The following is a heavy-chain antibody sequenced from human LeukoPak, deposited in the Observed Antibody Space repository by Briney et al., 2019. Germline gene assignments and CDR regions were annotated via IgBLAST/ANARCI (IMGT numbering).Heavy chain of an antibody. D-gene: IGHD3-10*01. CDR3: ALWFGGLQPTPVFDA. J-gene: IGHJ5*02. V-gene: IGHV1-2*02. CDR1: GYMFTGHY. Sequence: AASVKVSCKTSGYMFTGHYLHWLRQSPGQGLEWMGWINPNTGGTNSAQNFQGRVTLTSETSITTGFMELSSLRSDDTAVYYYALWFGGLQPTPVFDAWGQGTLLTVSS. CDR2: INPNTGGT.